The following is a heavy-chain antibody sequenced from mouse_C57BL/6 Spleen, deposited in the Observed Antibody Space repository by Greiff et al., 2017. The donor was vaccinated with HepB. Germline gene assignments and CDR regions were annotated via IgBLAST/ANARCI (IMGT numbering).Heavy chain of an antibody. Sequence: VQLQQSGAELVRPGASVTLSCKASGYTFTDYEMHWVKQTPVHGLEWIGAIDPETGGTAYNQKFKGKAILNADKSSSTAYMELRSLTSEDSAVYYCTRWDYGGAYWGQGTLVTVSA. D-gene: IGHD2-4*01. CDR2: IDPETGGT. V-gene: IGHV1-15*01. CDR1: GYTFTDYE. CDR3: TRWDYGGAY. J-gene: IGHJ3*01.